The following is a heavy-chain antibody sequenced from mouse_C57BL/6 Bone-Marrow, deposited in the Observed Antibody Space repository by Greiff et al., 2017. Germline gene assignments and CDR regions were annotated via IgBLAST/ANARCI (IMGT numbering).Heavy chain of an antibody. CDR2: ISDGGSYT. Sequence: EVMLVESGGGLVKPGGSLKLSCAASGFTFSSYAMSWVRQTPEKRLEWVATISDGGSYTYYPDNVKGRFTISRDNAKNNLYLQMSHLKSEDTAMYYCARDGQLRRRDYCGQGTSVTVSS. D-gene: IGHD3-2*02. CDR1: GFTFSSYA. CDR3: ARDGQLRRRDY. J-gene: IGHJ4*01. V-gene: IGHV5-4*01.